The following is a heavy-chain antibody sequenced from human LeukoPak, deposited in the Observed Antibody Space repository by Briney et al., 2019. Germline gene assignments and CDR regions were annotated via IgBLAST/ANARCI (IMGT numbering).Heavy chain of an antibody. Sequence: GRSLRLSCAASGFTFSSYAMSWVRQAPGKGLEWVSAISGSGDGTYYADSVKGRFTISRDNSKNTLYLQMNSLRAEDTAVYYCAKDLGGTPDVWGKGTTVTVSS. CDR1: GFTFSSYA. CDR2: ISGSGDGT. J-gene: IGHJ6*04. V-gene: IGHV3-23*01. CDR3: AKDLGGTPDV. D-gene: IGHD3-16*01.